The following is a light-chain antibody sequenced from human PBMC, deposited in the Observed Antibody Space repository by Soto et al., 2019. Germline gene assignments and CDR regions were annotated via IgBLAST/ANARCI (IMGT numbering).Light chain of an antibody. J-gene: IGKJ1*01. CDR1: QRIGTH. V-gene: IGKV1-39*01. Sequence: DIQMTQSPSSLSASVGDRVTITCRTSQRIGTHLNWYHEKPGKAPKLLIYDASSLQSGVPSRFSGSGSGTDFTLTISSLQPEDFATYYCQQSYSNPWTFGQGTKVEIK. CDR3: QQSYSNPWT. CDR2: DAS.